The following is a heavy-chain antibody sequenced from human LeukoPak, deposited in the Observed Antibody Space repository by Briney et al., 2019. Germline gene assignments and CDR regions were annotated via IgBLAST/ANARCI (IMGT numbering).Heavy chain of an antibody. CDR3: TRIHYNWFDP. J-gene: IGHJ5*02. Sequence: GGSLRLSCTASGFTFGDYAMSWVRQAPGKGLEWVGFIRSKAYGGTTEYAASVKGRLTISRDDSKSIAYLQMNSLKTEDTAVYYCTRIHYNWFDPWGQGTLVTVSS. CDR2: IRSKAYGGTT. CDR1: GFTFGDYA. V-gene: IGHV3-49*04.